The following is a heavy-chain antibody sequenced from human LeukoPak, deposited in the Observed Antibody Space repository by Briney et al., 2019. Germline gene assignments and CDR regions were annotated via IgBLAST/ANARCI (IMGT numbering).Heavy chain of an antibody. CDR3: ASNIVGATRSFDY. CDR2: ISSSSSYI. V-gene: IGHV3-21*01. J-gene: IGHJ4*02. CDR1: GFTFSSYS. Sequence: GGSLRLSCAASGFTFSSYSMNWVRQAPGKGLEWVSSISSSSSYIYYADSVKGRFTISRDNAKNSLYLQMNSLRGEDTAVYYCASNIVGATRSFDYWGQGTLVTVSS. D-gene: IGHD1-26*01.